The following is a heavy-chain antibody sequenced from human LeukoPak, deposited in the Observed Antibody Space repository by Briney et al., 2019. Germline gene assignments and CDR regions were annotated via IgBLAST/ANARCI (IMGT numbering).Heavy chain of an antibody. CDR2: IYYSGST. CDR1: GGSISSSSYY. J-gene: IGHJ5*02. CDR3: ARIDIVVVPAAIASVNWFDP. Sequence: SETLSLTCTVSGGSISSSSYYWGWIRQPPGKGLEWIGSIYYSGSTYYNPSLKSRVTISVDTSKNQFSLKLSSVTAADTAVYYCARIDIVVVPAAIASVNWFDPWGQGTLVTVSS. D-gene: IGHD2-2*02. V-gene: IGHV4-39*01.